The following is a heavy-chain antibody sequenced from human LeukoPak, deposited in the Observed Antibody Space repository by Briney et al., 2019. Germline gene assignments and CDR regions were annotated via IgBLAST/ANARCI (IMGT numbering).Heavy chain of an antibody. CDR3: ARVESDDSSGYSDY. Sequence: SETLSLTCAVSGVSISSGGYSWRWIRQPPGKGLEWIGYIYHSGSTYYNPSLKSRVTISGDTSKNQFSLKLSSVTAADTAVYYCARVESDDSSGYSDYWGQGTLVTVSP. CDR1: GVSISSGGYS. D-gene: IGHD3-22*01. J-gene: IGHJ4*02. CDR2: IYHSGST. V-gene: IGHV4-30-2*01.